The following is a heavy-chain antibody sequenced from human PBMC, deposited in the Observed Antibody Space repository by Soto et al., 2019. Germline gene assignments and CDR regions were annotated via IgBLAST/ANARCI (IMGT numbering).Heavy chain of an antibody. CDR1: GYTFTDHY. V-gene: IGHV1-2*02. Sequence: QVQLVQSGAEVKEPGASVKVSCKASGYTFTDHYMHWVRQAPGQGREWMGWINPNSGGTKSAQQFQGRVTMTRDTSISTAFMELSRLTFDDTAVYYCARGKEIPDYWNFDLWGRGMLVTVSS. CDR2: INPNSGGT. CDR3: ARGKEIPDYWNFDL. D-gene: IGHD2-2*02. J-gene: IGHJ2*01.